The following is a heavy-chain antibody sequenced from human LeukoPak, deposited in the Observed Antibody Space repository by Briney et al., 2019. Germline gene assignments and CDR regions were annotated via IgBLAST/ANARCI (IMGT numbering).Heavy chain of an antibody. V-gene: IGHV3-30*02. D-gene: IGHD3-22*01. J-gene: IGHJ4*02. Sequence: GYSLRLSCAGSGFTFSTYGMHWVRQDPGKGLERVSFIRYDGNSDYYADSVKGRFTISRDNSKNTLYLQMNSLRAEDTAVYYCAKGTNYYDSSAFLRWGQGTLVTVSS. CDR3: AKGTNYYDSSAFLR. CDR1: GFTFSTYG. CDR2: IRYDGNSD.